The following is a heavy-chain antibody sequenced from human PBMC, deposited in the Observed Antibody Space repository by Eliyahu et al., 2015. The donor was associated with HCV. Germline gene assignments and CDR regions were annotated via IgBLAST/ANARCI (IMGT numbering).Heavy chain of an antibody. J-gene: IGHJ1*01. CDR1: GGTFSSYA. V-gene: IGHV1-69*01. CDR3: ARDPDCSGGSCYIEYFQH. Sequence: QVQLVQSGAEVKKPGSSVKVSCKASGGTFSSYAXSWVRQAPGQGLEWMGGIIPIFGTANYAQKFQGRVTITADESTSTAYMELSSLRSEDTAVYYCARDPDCSGGSCYIEYFQHWGQGTLVTVSS. CDR2: IIPIFGTA. D-gene: IGHD2-15*01.